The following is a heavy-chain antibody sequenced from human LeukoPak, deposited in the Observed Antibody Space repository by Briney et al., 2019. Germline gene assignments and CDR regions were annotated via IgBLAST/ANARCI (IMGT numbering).Heavy chain of an antibody. J-gene: IGHJ5*02. CDR3: AREGS. Sequence: GGSLRLSCAASGFTFSSYSMNWVRQAPGKGLEWVSSISSSSSYIYYADSVKGRFTISRDNSNNTLYLQMKSLRVEDTAIYYCAREGSWGRGTLVTVSS. V-gene: IGHV3-21*01. CDR2: ISSSSSYI. CDR1: GFTFSSYS.